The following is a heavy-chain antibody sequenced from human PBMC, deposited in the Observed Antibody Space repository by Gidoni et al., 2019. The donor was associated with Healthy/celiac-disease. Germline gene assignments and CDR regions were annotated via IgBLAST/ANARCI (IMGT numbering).Heavy chain of an antibody. CDR3: ARVGGLVSGSDYFDY. CDR1: GFTFSSYS. Sequence: EVQLVESGGGLVQPGGSLRLSCAASGFTFSSYSMNWVRQAPGKGLEWVSYISSSSSTIYYADSVKGRFTISRDNAKNSLFLQMNSLRDEDTAVYYCARVGGLVSGSDYFDYWGQGTLVTVSS. D-gene: IGHD1-26*01. CDR2: ISSSSSTI. V-gene: IGHV3-48*02. J-gene: IGHJ4*02.